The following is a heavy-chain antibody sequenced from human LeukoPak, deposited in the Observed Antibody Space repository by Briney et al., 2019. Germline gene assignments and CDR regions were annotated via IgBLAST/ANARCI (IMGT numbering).Heavy chain of an antibody. J-gene: IGHJ4*02. CDR3: ARRTYYYGSGSYYNSIDY. D-gene: IGHD3-10*01. V-gene: IGHV4-39*01. CDR1: GGSISSSNYC. CDR2: IYYSGST. Sequence: SETLSLTCTVSGGSISSSNYCWGWIRQPPGKGLEWIGNIYYSGSTYYNPSLKSRVTISVDTSKNQFSLKLSSVTAADTAVYYCARRTYYYGSGSYYNSIDYWGQGTLVTVSS.